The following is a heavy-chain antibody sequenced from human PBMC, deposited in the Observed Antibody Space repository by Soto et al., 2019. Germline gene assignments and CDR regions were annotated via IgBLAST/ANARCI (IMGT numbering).Heavy chain of an antibody. CDR1: GDSVSSGDYY. CDR2: TYYSGST. D-gene: IGHD3-10*01. V-gene: IGHV4-61*08. J-gene: IGHJ4*02. Sequence: SETLSLTCTVSGDSVSSGDYYWGWIRQPPGKGLEWIGYTYYSGSTNYNPSLKSRVTISLDTSKNQFSLKLTSVTAADTAVYYCATGHPYYGPHYWGQGTLVTVSS. CDR3: ATGHPYYGPHY.